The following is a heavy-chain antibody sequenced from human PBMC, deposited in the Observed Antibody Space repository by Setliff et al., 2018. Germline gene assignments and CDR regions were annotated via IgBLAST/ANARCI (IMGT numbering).Heavy chain of an antibody. D-gene: IGHD6-19*01. CDR3: ARDYPYSSGWYYFDY. Sequence: NPSETLSLTCTVSGGSISSGSYYWSWIRQPAGKGLEWIGRIYPSGSTNYNPSLKSRVTISVDTSKNQFSLKLTPVTAADTAVYYCARDYPYSSGWYYFDYWGQGTLVTVSS. CDR1: GGSISSGSYY. J-gene: IGHJ4*02. V-gene: IGHV4-61*02. CDR2: IYPSGST.